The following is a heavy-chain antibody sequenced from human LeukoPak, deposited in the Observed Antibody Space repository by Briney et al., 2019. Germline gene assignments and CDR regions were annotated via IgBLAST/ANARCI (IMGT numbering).Heavy chain of an antibody. CDR2: INHSGST. V-gene: IGHV4-34*01. CDR1: GGSFIGYY. CDR3: ARPSLYYFDY. Sequence: PSETLSLTCAVYGGSFIGYYWSWIRQPPGKGLEWIGEINHSGSTNYNPSLKSRVTISVDTSKNQFSLKLSSVTAADTAVYYCARPSLYYFDYWGQGTLVTVSS. J-gene: IGHJ4*02.